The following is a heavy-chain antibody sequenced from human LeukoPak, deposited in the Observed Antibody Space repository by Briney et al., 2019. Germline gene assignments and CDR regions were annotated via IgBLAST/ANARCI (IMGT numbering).Heavy chain of an antibody. J-gene: IGHJ5*02. CDR1: GFTLNGYW. Sequence: PGGSLRLSCAAPGFTLNGYWMHWVRQAPGKGLVWVSRINSDGSTTSYADSVKGRFTISRDNSKNTLYLQMNSLRAGDTAVYFCARVATGSYDWFDPWGQGTLVTVSS. V-gene: IGHV3-74*01. CDR2: INSDGSTT. D-gene: IGHD3-10*01. CDR3: ARVATGSYDWFDP.